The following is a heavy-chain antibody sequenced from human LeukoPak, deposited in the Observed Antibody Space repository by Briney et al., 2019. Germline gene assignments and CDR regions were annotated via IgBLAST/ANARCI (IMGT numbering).Heavy chain of an antibody. CDR1: GFTFSSYA. CDR3: AKDRGIAVAGSFDY. Sequence: GGSLRLSCAASGFTFSSYAMSWVRQAPGKGLEWVSAIGGSDGSTYYADSVKGRFTISRDNSKNTLYLQMNSLRAADTAVYYCAKDRGIAVAGSFDYWGQGTLVTVSS. CDR2: IGGSDGST. V-gene: IGHV3-23*01. J-gene: IGHJ4*02. D-gene: IGHD6-19*01.